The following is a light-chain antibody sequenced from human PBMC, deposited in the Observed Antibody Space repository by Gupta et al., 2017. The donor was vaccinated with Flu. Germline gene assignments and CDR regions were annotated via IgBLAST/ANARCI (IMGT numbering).Light chain of an antibody. Sequence: EIVLTQSPGTLSLSPGERATLSCRASQTVRNTYLAWYQQKLGQAPRLLIYGTSRRATGIPDRFSGSGSGTDFTLTITRREPEDFAVYYCQQYDHSPPWTFGQGTKVEIK. V-gene: IGKV3-20*01. CDR1: QTVRNTY. CDR2: GTS. CDR3: QQYDHSPPWT. J-gene: IGKJ1*01.